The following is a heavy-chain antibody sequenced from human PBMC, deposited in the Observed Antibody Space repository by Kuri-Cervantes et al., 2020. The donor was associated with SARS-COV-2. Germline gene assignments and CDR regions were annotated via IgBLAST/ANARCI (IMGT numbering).Heavy chain of an antibody. D-gene: IGHD3-3*01. J-gene: IGHJ2*01. Sequence: GGSLRLSCAASGFTFSSYGMHWVRQAPGKGLEWVAVISYDGSNKYYADSVKGRFTISRDNSKNTLYLQMNSLRAEDTAVYYCARLRSGTITIFGVVTKNWYFDLWGRGTLVTVSS. CDR3: ARLRSGTITIFGVVTKNWYFDL. CDR2: ISYDGSNK. CDR1: GFTFSSYG. V-gene: IGHV3-30*03.